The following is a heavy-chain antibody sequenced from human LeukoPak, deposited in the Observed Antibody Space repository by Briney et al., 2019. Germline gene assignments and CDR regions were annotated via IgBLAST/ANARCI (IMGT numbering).Heavy chain of an antibody. CDR1: GYTFTSYD. Sequence: ASVKVSCKASGYTFTSYDINWVRQATGQGLEWMGWMNPNSGNTGYAQKFQGRVTITADESTSTAYMELSSLRSEDTAVYYCARAFPFWDTAMAAYYYYMDVWGKGTTVTISS. CDR3: ARAFPFWDTAMAAYYYYMDV. CDR2: MNPNSGNT. D-gene: IGHD5-18*01. J-gene: IGHJ6*03. V-gene: IGHV1-8*01.